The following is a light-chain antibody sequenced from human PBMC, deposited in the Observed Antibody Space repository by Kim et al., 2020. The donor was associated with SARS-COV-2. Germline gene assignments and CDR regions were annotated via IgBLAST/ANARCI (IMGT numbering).Light chain of an antibody. CDR3: QKYGSSYT. J-gene: IGKJ2*01. Sequence: SWAPRERATQSCTASQSVSSSYLAWYQQRPGQAPRILIYGASSRATDIPDRFSGSGSGTDFTLTISRLEPEDFAVYYCQKYGSSYTFGQGTKLEI. V-gene: IGKV3-20*01. CDR1: QSVSSSY. CDR2: GAS.